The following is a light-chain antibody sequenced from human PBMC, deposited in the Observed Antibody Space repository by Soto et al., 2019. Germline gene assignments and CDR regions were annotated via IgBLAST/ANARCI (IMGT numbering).Light chain of an antibody. CDR1: QSISSW. V-gene: IGKV1-5*03. CDR2: KAS. Sequence: EIQMTQSPSTLSASLGDRVTITCRASQSISSWLAWYQQKPGKAPKLLIYKASSLDSGVPYRFSGSGSGTEFTLTISSLQPDDFAAYYCQQYNNYMSTFGQGTKLEIK. CDR3: QQYNNYMST. J-gene: IGKJ2*01.